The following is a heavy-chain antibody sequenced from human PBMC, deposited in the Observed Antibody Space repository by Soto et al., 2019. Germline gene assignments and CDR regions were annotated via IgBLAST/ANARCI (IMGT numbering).Heavy chain of an antibody. CDR2: IYYSGST. Sequence: SETLSLTCTVSGGSISSGGYYWSWIRQHPGKGLEWIGYIYYSGSTYYNPSLKSRVTISVDTSKNQFSLKLSSVTAADTAVYYCARFWGTYHDSSGYPNYGMDVWGQGTTVTVSS. V-gene: IGHV4-31*03. CDR3: ARFWGTYHDSSGYPNYGMDV. CDR1: GGSISSGGYY. J-gene: IGHJ6*02. D-gene: IGHD3-22*01.